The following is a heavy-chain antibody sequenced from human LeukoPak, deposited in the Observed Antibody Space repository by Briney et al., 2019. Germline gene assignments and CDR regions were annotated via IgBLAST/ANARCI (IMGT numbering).Heavy chain of an antibody. Sequence: GGSLRLSCAASGFTFSSYAMHWVRQAPGKELEWVAVISYDGSNKFYADSVKGRFTISRDNSKITLYLQMNSLRAEDSAVYYCAREGPGIAAAGDHPSMDVWGQGTTVTVSS. CDR3: AREGPGIAAAGDHPSMDV. J-gene: IGHJ6*02. V-gene: IGHV3-30-3*01. CDR2: ISYDGSNK. CDR1: GFTFSSYA. D-gene: IGHD6-13*01.